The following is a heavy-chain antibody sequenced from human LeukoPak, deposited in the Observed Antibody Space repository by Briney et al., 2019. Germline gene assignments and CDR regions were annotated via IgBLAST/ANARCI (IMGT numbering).Heavy chain of an antibody. CDR3: AKDRCSNGIGCYYYYMDV. D-gene: IGHD2-8*01. V-gene: IGHV1-69*13. J-gene: IGHJ6*03. Sequence: SVKVSCKASGGTFSSYAISWVRQAPGQGLEWMGGIIPIFGTANYAQKFQGRVTITADESTSTAYMELSSLRSEDTAVYYCAKDRCSNGIGCYYYYMDVWGKGTTVTISS. CDR2: IIPIFGTA. CDR1: GGTFSSYA.